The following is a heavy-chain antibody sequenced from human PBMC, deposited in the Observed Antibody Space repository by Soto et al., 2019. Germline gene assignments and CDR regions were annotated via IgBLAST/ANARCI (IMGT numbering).Heavy chain of an antibody. D-gene: IGHD5-12*01. Sequence: QVQLVQSGAEVKKPGASVKVSCKASGYTFTSYGISWVRQAPGQGLEWMGWISAYNGHTNYAQKLQGRVTMTTDTSTRTAYMELRSLRSDDTAVYYCARGGYTRPNYYYYYYMDVWGKGTTVTVSS. CDR2: ISAYNGHT. V-gene: IGHV1-18*01. CDR1: GYTFTSYG. J-gene: IGHJ6*03. CDR3: ARGGYTRPNYYYYYYMDV.